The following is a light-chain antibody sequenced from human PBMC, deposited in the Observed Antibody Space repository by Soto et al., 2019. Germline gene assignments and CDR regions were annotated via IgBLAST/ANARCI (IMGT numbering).Light chain of an antibody. Sequence: QSALTQPASVSGCPGQSITISCTGTSSDVGGYNYVSWYQQHPGRAPQLMIYDVSNRPSGVSNRFSGSRSGNTASLTISGLQAEDEADYYCSSYATSTTVLFGGGTKLTVL. CDR2: DVS. V-gene: IGLV2-14*03. J-gene: IGLJ2*01. CDR1: SSDVGGYNY. CDR3: SSYATSTTVL.